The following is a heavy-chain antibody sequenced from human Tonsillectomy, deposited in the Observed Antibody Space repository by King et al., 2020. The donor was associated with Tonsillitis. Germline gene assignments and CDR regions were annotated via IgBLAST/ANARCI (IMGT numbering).Heavy chain of an antibody. J-gene: IGHJ4*02. CDR3: AKDTTYDSSGYQDY. CDR1: GFTFSNYA. V-gene: IGHV3-30*18. CDR2: ISYDGSNK. Sequence: HVQLVESGGGVVQPGGSLRLSCAASGFTFSNYAMHWVRQAPGKGLEWVAVISYDGSNKYYADSVKGRFTISRDNSKNTLYLQMNSLRAEDTAVYYCAKDTTYDSSGYQDYWGQGTLVTVSS. D-gene: IGHD3-22*01.